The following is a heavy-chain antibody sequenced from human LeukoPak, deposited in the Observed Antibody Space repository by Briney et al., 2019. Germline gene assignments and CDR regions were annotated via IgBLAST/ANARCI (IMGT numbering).Heavy chain of an antibody. Sequence: SETLSLTCAVYGGSFSGYYWSWIRQPPGKGLEWIGEINHSGSTNYNPSLKSRVTISVDTSKNQFSLKLSSVTAADTAVYYCARLYGGVAGDYWGQGTLVTVSS. CDR1: GGSFSGYY. J-gene: IGHJ4*02. V-gene: IGHV4-34*01. CDR2: INHSGST. CDR3: ARLYGGVAGDY. D-gene: IGHD3-16*01.